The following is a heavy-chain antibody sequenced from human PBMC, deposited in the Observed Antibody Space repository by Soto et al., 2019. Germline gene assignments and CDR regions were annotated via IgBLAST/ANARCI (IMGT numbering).Heavy chain of an antibody. V-gene: IGHV2-5*01. CDR2: IYWYDDK. Sequence: QITLKESGPTLVKPTQTLTLTCTFSGFSLSISAVGVGWIRQPPGKALEWLALIYWYDDKLYSPSLKSRLTINQDTPKNQVVLTMANMDPVDTAKYYCANLPVTNTGHYFDYWGHGTLVTVSS. CDR3: ANLPVTNTGHYFDY. D-gene: IGHD4-17*01. CDR1: GFSLSISAVG. J-gene: IGHJ4*01.